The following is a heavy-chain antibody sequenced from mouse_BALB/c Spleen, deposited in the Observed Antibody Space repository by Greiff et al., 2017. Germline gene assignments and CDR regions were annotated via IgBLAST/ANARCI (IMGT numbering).Heavy chain of an antibody. V-gene: IGHV2-2*02. Sequence: VKLVESGPGLVQPSQSLSITCTVSGFSLTSYGVHWVRQSPGKGLEWLGVIWSGGSTDYNAAFISRLSISKDNSKSQVFFKMNSLQANDTAIYYCARCTTVVGDYFDYWGQGTTLTVSS. CDR1: GFSLTSYG. CDR2: IWSGGST. CDR3: ARCTTVVGDYFDY. J-gene: IGHJ2*01. D-gene: IGHD1-1*01.